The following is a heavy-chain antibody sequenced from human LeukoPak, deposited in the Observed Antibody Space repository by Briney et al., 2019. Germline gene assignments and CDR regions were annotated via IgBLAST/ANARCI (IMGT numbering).Heavy chain of an antibody. D-gene: IGHD2-21*01. J-gene: IGHJ4*02. CDR3: ARGNSDRFPPYMDY. Sequence: SETLSLTCAVYGGSFSGYYWSWIRQPPGKGLEWIGEINHSGSTNCNPSLKSRVTISVDTSKNQFSLRLSSVTAADTAIYYCARGNSDRFPPYMDYWGQGILVIVSS. CDR1: GGSFSGYY. V-gene: IGHV4-34*01. CDR2: INHSGST.